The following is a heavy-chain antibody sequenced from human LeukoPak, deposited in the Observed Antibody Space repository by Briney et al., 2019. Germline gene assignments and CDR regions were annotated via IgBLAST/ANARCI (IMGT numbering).Heavy chain of an antibody. D-gene: IGHD6-19*01. V-gene: IGHV1-2*02. CDR2: INPNSGGT. Sequence: GASVKASCKASGYTFTGYYMHWVRQAPGQGLEWMGWINPNSGGTNYAQKFQGRVTMTRGTSISTAYMELSRLRSDDTAVYYCARESGYSSGWYWFDYWGQGTLVTVSS. CDR3: ARESGYSSGWYWFDY. CDR1: GYTFTGYY. J-gene: IGHJ4*02.